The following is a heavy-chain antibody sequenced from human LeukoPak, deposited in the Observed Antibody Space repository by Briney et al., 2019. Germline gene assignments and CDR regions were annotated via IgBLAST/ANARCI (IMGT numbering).Heavy chain of an antibody. Sequence: GGSLRLSCAASGFTFSSYAMHWVRQAPGKGLEWVAVISHDGSNKYYADSVKGRFTISRDNSKNTLYVQMDSLRAEDTAVYYCARDSMRSEDYDFWSGSYYYYYMDVWGKGTTVTVSS. J-gene: IGHJ6*03. D-gene: IGHD3-3*01. CDR2: ISHDGSNK. V-gene: IGHV3-30*04. CDR3: ARDSMRSEDYDFWSGSYYYYYMDV. CDR1: GFTFSSYA.